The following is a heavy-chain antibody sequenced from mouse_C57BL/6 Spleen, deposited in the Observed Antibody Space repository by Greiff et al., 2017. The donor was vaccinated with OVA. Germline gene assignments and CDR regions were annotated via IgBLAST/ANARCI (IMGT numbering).Heavy chain of an antibody. V-gene: IGHV5-16*01. CDR2: INYDGSST. J-gene: IGHJ4*01. CDR1: GFTFSDYY. Sequence: EVQVVESEGGLVQPGSSMKLSCTASGFTFSDYYMAWVRQVPEKGLEWVANINYDGSSTYYLDSLKSRFIISRDNAKNILYLQMSSLKSEDTATYYCARVGYDGYPYYAMDYWGQGTSVTVSS. D-gene: IGHD2-3*01. CDR3: ARVGYDGYPYYAMDY.